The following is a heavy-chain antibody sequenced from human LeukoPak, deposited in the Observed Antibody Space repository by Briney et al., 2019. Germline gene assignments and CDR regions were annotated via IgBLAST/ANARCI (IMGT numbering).Heavy chain of an antibody. J-gene: IGHJ6*02. CDR2: IYYSGST. CDR1: GGSISSSSYY. CDR3: ARITFVVEGYGMDV. V-gene: IGHV4-39*07. D-gene: IGHD2-21*01. Sequence: SETLSLTCTVSGGSISSSSYYWGWIRQPPGKGLEWIGSIYYSGSTYYNPSLKSRVTITVDTSKNQFSLKLSSVTAADTAVYYCARITFVVEGYGMDVWGQGTTVTVSS.